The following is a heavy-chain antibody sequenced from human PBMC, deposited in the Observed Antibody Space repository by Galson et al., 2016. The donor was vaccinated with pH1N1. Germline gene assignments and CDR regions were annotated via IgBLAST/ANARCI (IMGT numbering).Heavy chain of an antibody. CDR3: ARVGPTVTTYDS. V-gene: IGHV1-2*02. CDR2: MSTNSDDT. D-gene: IGHD4-17*01. J-gene: IGHJ4*02. Sequence: SVKVSCKASGYTFTDYYLHWVRQAPGQGLEWMGWMSTNSDDTNSAQNFQGRVTMTRDTSVTPAYMELSRLRSDDTAIYYCARVGPTVTTYDSWGQGTLVAVSS. CDR1: GYTFTDYY.